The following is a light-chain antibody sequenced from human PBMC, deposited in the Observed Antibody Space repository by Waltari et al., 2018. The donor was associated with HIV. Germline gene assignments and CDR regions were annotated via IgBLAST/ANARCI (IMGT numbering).Light chain of an antibody. CDR1: NRAVCDYEY. J-gene: IGLJ3*02. Sequence: QSVLTHPASVSGSPGPSIHLPCTGPNRAVCDYEYVHWYPQHPGKAPKRLMYEVTHRPSGISSRFSGSKSGNTASMTISGLQAEDEADYYCSSYSASTAILFGGGTKVTVL. CDR3: SSYSASTAIL. CDR2: EVT. V-gene: IGLV2-14*01.